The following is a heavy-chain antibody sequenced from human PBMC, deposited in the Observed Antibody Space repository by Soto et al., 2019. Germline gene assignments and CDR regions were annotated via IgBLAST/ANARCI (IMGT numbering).Heavy chain of an antibody. J-gene: IGHJ6*02. CDR3: ARGIRNYYGADV. CDR2: IKFDGITA. CDR1: GFTFTAYW. D-gene: IGHD2-21*01. Sequence: EVQVVESGGGLVQPGGYLRLSCVASGFTFTAYWMHWVRQAPGQGLVWVSRIKFDGITASYADSVNGRFTISRDNAKNTVYLQMDSLRAEDTGMYYCARGIRNYYGADVWGQGTTVTVSS. V-gene: IGHV3-74*01.